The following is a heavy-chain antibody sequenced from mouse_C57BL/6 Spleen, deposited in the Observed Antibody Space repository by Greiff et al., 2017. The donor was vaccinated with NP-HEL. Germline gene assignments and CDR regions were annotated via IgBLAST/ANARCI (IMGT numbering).Heavy chain of an antibody. J-gene: IGHJ2*01. V-gene: IGHV1-59*01. CDR3: ARSDRTYYSNYFDY. D-gene: IGHD2-5*01. CDR1: GYTFTSYW. CDR2: IDPSDSYT. Sequence: QVQLQQPGAELVRPGTSVKLSCKASGYTFTSYWMHWVKQRPGQGLEWIGVIDPSDSYTTYNQKFKGKATLTVDTSSSTAYMQLSSLTSEDSAVYYCARSDRTYYSNYFDYWGQGTTLTVSS.